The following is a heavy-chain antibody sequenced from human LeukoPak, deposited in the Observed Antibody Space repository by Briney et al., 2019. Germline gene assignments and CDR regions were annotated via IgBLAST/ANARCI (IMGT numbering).Heavy chain of an antibody. CDR1: GGSITSGDSY. CDR3: ARGPRTVAYYFDF. V-gene: IGHV4-61*02. D-gene: IGHD3/OR15-3a*01. J-gene: IGHJ4*02. Sequence: SETLSLTCTVSGGSITSGDSYWSWIRQPAGKSLEWLGRISSSGSASYNPSLKSRVIISIDTSKSQFSLTLTSVTAADTAVYYCARGPRTVAYYFDFWGQGRLVTVSS. CDR2: ISSSGSA.